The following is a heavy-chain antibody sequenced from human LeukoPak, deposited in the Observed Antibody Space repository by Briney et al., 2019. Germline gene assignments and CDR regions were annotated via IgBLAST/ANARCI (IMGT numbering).Heavy chain of an antibody. D-gene: IGHD3-22*01. Sequence: SETLFLTCTVSGGSISSYYWSWIRQPPGKGLEWIGYIYYSGSTNYNPSLKSRVTISVETSKNQFSLKLSSVTAADTAVYYCARVTGYMIEDYFDYWGQGTLVTVSS. CDR2: IYYSGST. CDR3: ARVTGYMIEDYFDY. CDR1: GGSISSYY. V-gene: IGHV4-59*01. J-gene: IGHJ4*02.